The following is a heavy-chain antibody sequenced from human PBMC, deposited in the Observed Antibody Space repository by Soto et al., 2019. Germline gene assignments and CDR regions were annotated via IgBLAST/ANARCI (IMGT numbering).Heavy chain of an antibody. CDR3: AKSEDSDSTHY. V-gene: IGHV2-5*01. CDR2: IYWNDDK. D-gene: IGHD2-21*02. Sequence: SGPTLVNPTQTLTLTCSFSGFSLDTSGVGVGWIRQPPGKALEWLALIYWNDDKRYNPSLKSRLTITKDTSKNQVVLTMTNMDPVDPATYHCAKSEDSDSTHYWGQGTLVTVSS. J-gene: IGHJ4*02. CDR1: GFSLDTSGVG.